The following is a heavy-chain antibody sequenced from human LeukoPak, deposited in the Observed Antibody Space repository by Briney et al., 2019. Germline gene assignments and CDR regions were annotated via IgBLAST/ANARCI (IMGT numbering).Heavy chain of an antibody. D-gene: IGHD2-15*01. CDR2: IYYSGST. CDR3: ASAYCSGGSCYSSWFDP. CDR1: GGSISSGDYY. J-gene: IGHJ5*02. V-gene: IGHV4-30-4*01. Sequence: SQTLSLTCTVSGGSISSGDYYWSWIRQPPGKGLEWIGYIYYSGSTYYNPSLKSRVTISVDTSKNQFSLKLSSVTAADTAVYYCASAYCSGGSCYSSWFDPWGQGTLVTVSS.